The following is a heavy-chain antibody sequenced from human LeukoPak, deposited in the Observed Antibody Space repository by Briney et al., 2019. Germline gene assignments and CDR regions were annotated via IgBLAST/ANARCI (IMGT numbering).Heavy chain of an antibody. CDR3: ARGGGDYGDYVSSPIDDY. Sequence: ASVKVSCKASGYTFTSYGISWVRQAPGQGLEWMGWISAYNGNTNYAQRLQGRVTITADKSTSTAYMELSSLRSEDTAVYYCARGGGDYGDYVSSPIDDYWGQGTLVTVSS. CDR2: ISAYNGNT. V-gene: IGHV1-18*01. CDR1: GYTFTSYG. D-gene: IGHD4-17*01. J-gene: IGHJ4*02.